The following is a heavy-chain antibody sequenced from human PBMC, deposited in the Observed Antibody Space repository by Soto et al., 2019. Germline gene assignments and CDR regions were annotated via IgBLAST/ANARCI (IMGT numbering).Heavy chain of an antibody. CDR3: ARHKPGTSWFDP. Sequence: PSETLSLTCTVSGGSISSSSYYWGWIRQPPGKGLEWIGGIYYSGSTYYNPSLKSRVTISVDTSKNQFSLKLSSVTAADTAVYYCARHKPGTSWFDPWGQGTLVTVSS. V-gene: IGHV4-39*01. J-gene: IGHJ5*02. CDR1: GGSISSSSYY. CDR2: IYYSGST.